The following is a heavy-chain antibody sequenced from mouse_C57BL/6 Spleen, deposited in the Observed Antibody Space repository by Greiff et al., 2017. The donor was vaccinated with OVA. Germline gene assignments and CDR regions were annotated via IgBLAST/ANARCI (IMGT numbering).Heavy chain of an antibody. CDR1: GFTFSSYA. CDR2: ISDGGSYT. Sequence: EVKVEESGGGLVKPGGSLKLSCAASGFTFSSYAMSWVRQTPEKRLEWVATISDGGSYTYYPDNVKGRFTISRDNAKNNLYLQMSHLKSEDTAMYYCARAHYDGYPAWFAYWGQGTLVTVSA. J-gene: IGHJ3*01. CDR3: ARAHYDGYPAWFAY. V-gene: IGHV5-4*03. D-gene: IGHD2-3*01.